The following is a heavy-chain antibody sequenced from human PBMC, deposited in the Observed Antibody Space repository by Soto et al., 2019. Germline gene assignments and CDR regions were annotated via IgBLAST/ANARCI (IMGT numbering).Heavy chain of an antibody. D-gene: IGHD3-10*01. J-gene: IGHJ3*02. V-gene: IGHV1-18*01. CDR3: ARPVLLWFGELSGDAFDI. Sequence: ASVKVSCKASGSTFTSYGISWVRQAPGQGLEWMGWISAYNGNTNYAQKLQGRVTMTTDTSTSTAYMELRSLRSDDTAVYYCARPVLLWFGELSGDAFDIWGQGTMVTVSS. CDR2: ISAYNGNT. CDR1: GSTFTSYG.